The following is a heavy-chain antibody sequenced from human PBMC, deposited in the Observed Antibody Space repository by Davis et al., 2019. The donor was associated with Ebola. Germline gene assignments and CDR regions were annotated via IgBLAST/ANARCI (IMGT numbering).Heavy chain of an antibody. CDR1: GYTFTSYY. CDR2: INPSGGST. J-gene: IGHJ6*02. V-gene: IGHV1-46*01. Sequence: ASVKVSCKASGYTFTSYYMHWVRQAPGQGLEWMGIINPSGGSTSYAQKFQGRVTMTRDTSTSTVYMELSSLRSEDTAVYYCARGLVRMDYYYGMDVWGQGTTVTVSS. CDR3: ARGLVRMDYYYGMDV. D-gene: IGHD6-6*01.